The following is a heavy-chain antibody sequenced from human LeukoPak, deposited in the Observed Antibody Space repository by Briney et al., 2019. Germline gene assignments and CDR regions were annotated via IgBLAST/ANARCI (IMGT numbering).Heavy chain of an antibody. CDR3: ARTTYYYDSSGSGDFDY. CDR2: IYYSGST. V-gene: IGHV4-59*01. CDR1: GGSISSYY. J-gene: IGHJ4*02. Sequence: SETLSLTCTVPGGSISSYYWSWIQQPPGKGLEWIGYIYYSGSTNYNPSLKSRVTISVDTSKNQFSLKLSSVTAADTAVYYCARTTYYYDSSGSGDFDYWGQGTLVTVSS. D-gene: IGHD3-22*01.